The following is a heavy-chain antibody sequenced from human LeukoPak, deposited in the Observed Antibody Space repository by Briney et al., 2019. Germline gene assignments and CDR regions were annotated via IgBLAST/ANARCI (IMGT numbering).Heavy chain of an antibody. Sequence: SETLSLTCTVSGGSISSGGYYWSWIRQHPGKGLEWIGYIYCSGSTYYNPSLKSRVTISVDTSKNQFSLKLSSVTAADTAVYYCARTYRDILTGYSYFDYWGQGTLVTVSS. CDR1: GGSISSGGYY. CDR3: ARTYRDILTGYSYFDY. CDR2: IYCSGST. J-gene: IGHJ4*02. V-gene: IGHV4-31*03. D-gene: IGHD3-9*01.